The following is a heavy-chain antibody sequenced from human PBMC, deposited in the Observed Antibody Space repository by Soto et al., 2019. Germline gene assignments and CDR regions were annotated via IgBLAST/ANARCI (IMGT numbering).Heavy chain of an antibody. CDR1: GYSFTTYG. Sequence: ASVKVSCKTSGYSFTTYGISWVRQAPGQGLEWMGWTSSNNGKTKYAQKFQGRVTMTTDKSTNTVHMELRSLRSGDTAVYYCARTSVAQSEDYFDYWGQGILVTVSS. CDR3: ARTSVAQSEDYFDY. J-gene: IGHJ4*02. D-gene: IGHD5-12*01. CDR2: TSSNNGKT. V-gene: IGHV1-18*01.